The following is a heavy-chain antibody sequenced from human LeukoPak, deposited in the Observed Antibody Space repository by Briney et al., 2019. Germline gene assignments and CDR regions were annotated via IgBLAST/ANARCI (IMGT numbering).Heavy chain of an antibody. J-gene: IGHJ2*01. V-gene: IGHV7-4-1*02. CDR3: ALTLAAAGAWYFDL. CDR2: INTNTGNP. CDR1: GYTFTSYA. Sequence: ASVKVSCNASGYTFTSYAMNWVRQAPGQGLEWMGWINTNTGNPTYAQGFTGRFVFSLDTSVSTAYLQISSLKAEDTAVYYCALTLAAAGAWYFDLWGRGTLVTVSS. D-gene: IGHD6-13*01.